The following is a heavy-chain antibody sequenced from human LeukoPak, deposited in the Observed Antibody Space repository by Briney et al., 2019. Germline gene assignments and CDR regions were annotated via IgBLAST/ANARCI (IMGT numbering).Heavy chain of an antibody. CDR2: IIPANDNA. Sequence: ASVKVSCKASGYTFTKYAIHWVRQAPGQGLEWMGWIIPANDNAKYSQKFQGRVTITRDTSASTAYMELSSLRSEDTAVYYRARDRYYGSGSYYNLYYYGMDVWGQGTTVTVSS. V-gene: IGHV1-3*01. D-gene: IGHD3-10*01. CDR3: ARDRYYGSGSYYNLYYYGMDV. J-gene: IGHJ6*02. CDR1: GYTFTKYA.